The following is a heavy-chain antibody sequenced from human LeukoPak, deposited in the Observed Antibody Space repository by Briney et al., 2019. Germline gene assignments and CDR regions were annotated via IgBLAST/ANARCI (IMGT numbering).Heavy chain of an antibody. V-gene: IGHV3-30*03. D-gene: IGHD3-10*01. CDR2: ISYDGSNK. Sequence: GRSLRLSCAASGFTFSSYGMHWVRQAPGKGLEWVAVISYDGSNKYYADSVKGRFTISRDNARNTLYLQMNSLRAEDTAVYYCARLWFGELPDYWGQGTLVTVSS. J-gene: IGHJ4*02. CDR3: ARLWFGELPDY. CDR1: GFTFSSYG.